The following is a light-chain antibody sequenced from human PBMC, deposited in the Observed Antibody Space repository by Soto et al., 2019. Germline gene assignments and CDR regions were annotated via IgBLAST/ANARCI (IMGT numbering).Light chain of an antibody. V-gene: IGKV1-27*01. J-gene: IGKJ4*01. Sequence: TQSPDTLAVSPGERATLSCRASQSVSGYLGWYQQKPGKLPNLLIYAASILQSGVPSRFSGSGSGTDFTLTINSLQPEDVAIYYCQKFTSAPFTFGGGTKVDIK. CDR1: QSVSGY. CDR2: AAS. CDR3: QKFTSAPFT.